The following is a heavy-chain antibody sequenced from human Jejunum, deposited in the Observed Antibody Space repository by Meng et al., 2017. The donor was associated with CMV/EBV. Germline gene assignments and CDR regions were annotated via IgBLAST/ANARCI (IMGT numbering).Heavy chain of an antibody. V-gene: IGHV3-23*01. Sequence: GVTFSSYVRSWVRQAPGKGLESVSAISGSGGSTYYADSVKGRFTISRDNSKNTMYLQMNRLRAGDTAVYYCAKYDIVVVPASRPDYWGQGTLVTVSS. CDR1: GVTFSSYV. J-gene: IGHJ4*02. D-gene: IGHD2-2*01. CDR3: AKYDIVVVPASRPDY. CDR2: ISGSGGST.